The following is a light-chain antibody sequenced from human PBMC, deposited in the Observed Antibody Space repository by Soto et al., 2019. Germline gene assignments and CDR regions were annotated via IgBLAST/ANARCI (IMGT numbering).Light chain of an antibody. V-gene: IGLV2-14*03. CDR1: SSDVGAYIF. CDR3: VSFTTSMSYV. J-gene: IGLJ1*01. Sequence: QSVLTQPVSVSGSPGQSITISCTGTSSDVGAYIFVSWYQQHPGKAPKLMIYDIINRPSGVSNRFSGSKSGNTASLTISGLQAEDEADYYCVSFTTSMSYVFGHGTKVTVL. CDR2: DII.